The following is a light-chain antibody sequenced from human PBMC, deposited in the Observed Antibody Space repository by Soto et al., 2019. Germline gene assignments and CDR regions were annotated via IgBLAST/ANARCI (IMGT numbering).Light chain of an antibody. CDR3: QHYNSYSEA. V-gene: IGKV1-9*01. Sequence: DIHMTHSPSAPPGSLEYIVTITCGASQGVANYFAWYQQKPGKAPKLLIYAASTLQGGVPSRFSGSGSGTEFTLTISSLQPDDFATYYCQHYNSYSEAFGQGTKVDIK. CDR2: AAS. J-gene: IGKJ1*01. CDR1: QGVANY.